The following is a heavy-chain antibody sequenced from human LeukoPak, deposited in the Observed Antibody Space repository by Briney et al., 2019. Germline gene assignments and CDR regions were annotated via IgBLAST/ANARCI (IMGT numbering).Heavy chain of an antibody. CDR2: ISSSSSYI. CDR1: GFTFSDYY. Sequence: GGSLRLSCAASGFTFSDYYMSWIRQAPGKGLEWVSYISSSSSYIYYADSVKGRFTISRDNAKNSLYLQMNSLRAEDTAVYYCARAPEAPGIEYYGSGNVVFIDYWGQGTLVTVSS. D-gene: IGHD3-10*01. J-gene: IGHJ4*02. CDR3: ARAPEAPGIEYYGSGNVVFIDY. V-gene: IGHV3-11*06.